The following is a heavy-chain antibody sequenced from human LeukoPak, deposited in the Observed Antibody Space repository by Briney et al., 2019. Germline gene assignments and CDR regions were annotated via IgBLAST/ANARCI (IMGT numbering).Heavy chain of an antibody. CDR2: INGDGSST. V-gene: IGHV3-74*01. D-gene: IGHD3-16*01. Sequence: GGSLRLSCAASRLIFSTFWMHWVRQAPGKGLEWVSRINGDGSSTSYADSVKGRFTISRDNAKNTLHLHMNSLRAEDTAMYYCARDRGDGRNYYYGMDVWGQGTTVTVS. J-gene: IGHJ6*02. CDR3: ARDRGDGRNYYYGMDV. CDR1: RLIFSTFW.